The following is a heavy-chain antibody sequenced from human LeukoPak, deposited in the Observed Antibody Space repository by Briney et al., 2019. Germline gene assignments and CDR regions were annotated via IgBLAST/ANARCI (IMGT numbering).Heavy chain of an antibody. D-gene: IGHD6-13*01. CDR1: GGSISSYY. Sequence: SETLSLTCTVSGGSISSYYWSWIRQPPGKGLEWIGYIYYSGSTNYNPSLKSRVTISVDTSKNQFSLKLNSVTAADTAVYYCARSWQQLAHDAFDIWGQGTMVTVSS. CDR3: ARSWQQLAHDAFDI. CDR2: IYYSGST. J-gene: IGHJ3*02. V-gene: IGHV4-59*01.